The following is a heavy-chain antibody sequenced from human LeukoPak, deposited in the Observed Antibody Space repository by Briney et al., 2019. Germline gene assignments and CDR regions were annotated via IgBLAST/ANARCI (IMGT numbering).Heavy chain of an antibody. V-gene: IGHV3-13*01. D-gene: IGHD3-3*01. Sequence: PGGSLRLSCAASGFTFSGYDFHWVRQITGKGLEWVSGIGTAGDTYYPGSVKGRFTISRDISKNTLYLQMNSLSAEDTAIYYCAKTLFGVAIVLDSWGPGTLVTVSS. CDR1: GFTFSGYD. CDR3: AKTLFGVAIVLDS. J-gene: IGHJ4*02. CDR2: IGTAGDT.